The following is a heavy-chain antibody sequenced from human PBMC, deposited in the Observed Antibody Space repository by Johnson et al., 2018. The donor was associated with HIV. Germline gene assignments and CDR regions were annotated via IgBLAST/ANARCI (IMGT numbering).Heavy chain of an antibody. CDR3: ARGRKDIEAADGLDNDGLDM. CDR2: IWYDGSNK. V-gene: IGHV3-33*08. J-gene: IGHJ3*02. Sequence: QVQLVESGGGVVQPGKSLTLSCVGSGLSFSNFGIHWVRQAPGKGLEWVAVIWYDGSNKYYADSVKGRFTISRDNSKNTLYLQMDSIRGDDTAVYYCARGRKDIEAADGLDNDGLDMWGRGTLVTV. CDR1: GLSFSNFG. D-gene: IGHD6-25*01.